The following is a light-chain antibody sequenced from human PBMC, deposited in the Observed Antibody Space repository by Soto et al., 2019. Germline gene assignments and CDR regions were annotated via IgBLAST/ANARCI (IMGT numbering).Light chain of an antibody. Sequence: QSALMQPPSVSGAPGQRVTISCTGSSSNIGAGYDVHWYQQLPGTAPKLLIYGNSNRPSGVPDRFSGSKSGTSASLAITGLQAEDEADYYCQSYDSSLSGLWVFGGGTKLTVL. CDR2: GNS. V-gene: IGLV1-40*01. J-gene: IGLJ3*02. CDR3: QSYDSSLSGLWV. CDR1: SSNIGAGYD.